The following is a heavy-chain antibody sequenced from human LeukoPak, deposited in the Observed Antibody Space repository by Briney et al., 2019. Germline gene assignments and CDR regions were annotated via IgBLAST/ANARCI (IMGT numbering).Heavy chain of an antibody. Sequence: GGSLRLSCAASGFVFSNYWMSWVRQAPGKGLEWVANIKPDGTEKYYVDSLKGRFTISRDNTKNSLYLQMSSLRAEDTAVYYCARDRYFDLWGRGTLVTVSS. CDR3: ARDRYFDL. V-gene: IGHV3-7*03. CDR2: IKPDGTEK. CDR1: GFVFSNYW. J-gene: IGHJ2*01.